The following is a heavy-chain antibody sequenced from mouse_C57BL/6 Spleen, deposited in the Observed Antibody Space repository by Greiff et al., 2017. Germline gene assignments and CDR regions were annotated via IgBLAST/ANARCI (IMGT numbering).Heavy chain of an antibody. CDR3: ARHYYGSSWYFDV. V-gene: IGHV3-1*01. D-gene: IGHD1-1*01. CDR1: GYSITSGYD. Sequence: VQLQESGPGMVKPSQSLSLTCTVTGYSITSGYDWHWIRHFPGNKLEWMGYISYSGSTNYNPSLKSRISITHDTSKNHFFLKLNSVTTEDTATYDCARHYYGSSWYFDVWGTGTTVTVSS. CDR2: ISYSGST. J-gene: IGHJ1*03.